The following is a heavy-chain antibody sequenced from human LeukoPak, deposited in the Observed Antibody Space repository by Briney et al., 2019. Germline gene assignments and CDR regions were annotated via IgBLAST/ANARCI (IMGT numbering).Heavy chain of an antibody. J-gene: IGHJ5*02. CDR3: ARGGYCSGGSCYTPYNWFDP. CDR2: ISSSNIYI. V-gene: IGHV3-21*01. Sequence: GGSLRLSCAASGFTFSSYIMNWVRQAPGKGLEWVSSISSSNIYIYYADSVKGRFPISRDNAKNSLYLQMNSLRAEDTAVYYCARGGYCSGGSCYTPYNWFDPWGQGTLVTVSS. CDR1: GFTFSSYI. D-gene: IGHD2-15*01.